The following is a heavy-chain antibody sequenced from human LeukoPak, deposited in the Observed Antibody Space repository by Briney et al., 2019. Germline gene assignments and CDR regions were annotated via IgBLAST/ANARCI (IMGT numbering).Heavy chain of an antibody. CDR3: ARGVKVAARALGY. V-gene: IGHV4-39*07. D-gene: IGHD2-15*01. J-gene: IGHJ4*02. Sequence: PSETLSLTCTVSGGSISSSGFYWGWIRQPPGKGLEWIGEINHSGSSSYNPSLKSRVTISVDTSKNQFSLKLSSVAAADTAVYYCARGVKVAARALGYWGQGTLVTVSS. CDR2: INHSGSS. CDR1: GGSISSSGFY.